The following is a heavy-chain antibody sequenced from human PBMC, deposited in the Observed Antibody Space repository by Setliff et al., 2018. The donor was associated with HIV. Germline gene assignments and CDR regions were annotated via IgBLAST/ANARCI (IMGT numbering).Heavy chain of an antibody. V-gene: IGHV4-61*09. CDR1: GGSIRSGSYY. CDR3: ARAPPGIQNDAFDV. J-gene: IGHJ3*01. Sequence: SETLSLTCTVSGGSIRSGSYYWTWIRQPAGKGPEWIGHIYTNGYTNYNPSLKSRVTISVDTSRDQFSLQLTSVTAADTAVHYCARAPPGIQNDAFDVWGQGTMVTVS. CDR2: IYTNGYT.